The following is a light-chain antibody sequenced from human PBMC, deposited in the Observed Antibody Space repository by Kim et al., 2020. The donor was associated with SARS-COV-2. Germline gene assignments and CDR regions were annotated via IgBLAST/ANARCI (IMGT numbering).Light chain of an antibody. Sequence: YPRQRASHSCRASQSVSSSYVAWYQQKPCQAPRLLIYGASGRATGVPHRFSGSGFGTDCTLTITRLEPEDFAVYYWQQYGNSPHTFGQGTQVDIK. CDR1: QSVSSSY. CDR3: QQYGNSPHT. V-gene: IGKV3-20*01. J-gene: IGKJ1*01. CDR2: GAS.